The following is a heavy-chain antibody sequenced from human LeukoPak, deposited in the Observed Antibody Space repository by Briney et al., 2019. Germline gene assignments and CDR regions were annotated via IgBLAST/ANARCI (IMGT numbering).Heavy chain of an antibody. V-gene: IGHV3-20*01. J-gene: IGHJ6*03. CDR1: GFTFDDYG. CDR3: ADGIRYYYYYYMDV. Sequence: GGSLRLSCAASGFTFDDYGMNWVRQAPGKGLEWISGIHWNGDTTNYAASVEGRFTISRDTAKNSLYLQMNSLRAEDTFFFQAADGIRYYYYYYMDVWGKGTTVTVSS. CDR2: IHWNGDTT. D-gene: IGHD3-9*01.